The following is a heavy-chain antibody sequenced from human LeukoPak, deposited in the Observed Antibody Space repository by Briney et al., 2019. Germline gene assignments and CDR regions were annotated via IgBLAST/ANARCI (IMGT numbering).Heavy chain of an antibody. CDR3: ARDSRGYYDSSGYFDY. D-gene: IGHD3-22*01. CDR1: SYTFTTYS. CDR2: ISAYNGNT. Sequence: ASVKVSCKASSYTFTTYSISWVRQAPGQGLEWMGWISAYNGNTNYAQKFQGRVTMTTDTSTNTAYMELRSLRSDDTAVYYCARDSRGYYDSSGYFDYWGQGTLVTVSS. V-gene: IGHV1-18*01. J-gene: IGHJ4*02.